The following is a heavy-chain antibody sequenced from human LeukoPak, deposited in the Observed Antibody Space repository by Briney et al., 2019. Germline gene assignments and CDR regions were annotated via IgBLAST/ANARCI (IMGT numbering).Heavy chain of an antibody. CDR2: IYSGGST. Sequence: GGSLRLSCAASGFTVSSNYMSWVRQAPGKGLEWVSVIYSGGSTYYADSMKGRSTISRDNSKNTLYLQMNSLRAEDTAVYYCAKAESGYCSGGSCFDSWGQGTLVTVSS. CDR1: GFTVSSNY. V-gene: IGHV3-53*01. CDR3: AKAESGYCSGGSCFDS. J-gene: IGHJ4*02. D-gene: IGHD2-15*01.